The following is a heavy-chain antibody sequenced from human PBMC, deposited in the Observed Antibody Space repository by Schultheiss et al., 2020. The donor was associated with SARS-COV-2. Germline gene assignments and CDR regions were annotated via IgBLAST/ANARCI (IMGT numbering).Heavy chain of an antibody. Sequence: SETLSLTCAVYGGSFSGYYWSWIRQPPGKGLEWIGKINHSGSTYYNPSLKSRVTISVDTSKNQFSLKLSSVTAADTAVYYCARKYIVVVPAAPWFDPWGQGTLVTVSS. V-gene: IGHV4-34*01. J-gene: IGHJ5*02. CDR2: INHSGST. CDR3: ARKYIVVVPAAPWFDP. CDR1: GGSFSGYY. D-gene: IGHD2-2*01.